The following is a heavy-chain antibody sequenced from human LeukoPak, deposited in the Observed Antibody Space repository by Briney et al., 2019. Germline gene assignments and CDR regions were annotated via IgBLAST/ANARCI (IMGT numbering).Heavy chain of an antibody. CDR2: INTNTGNP. CDR3: ARALVVVPAAIGRTDY. J-gene: IGHJ4*02. CDR1: GYTFTSYA. D-gene: IGHD2-2*02. Sequence: ASVKVSCNASGYTFTSYAMNWVREAPGQGLEWMGWINTNTGNPTYAQGFTGRFVFSLDTSVSTAYLQISSLKAEDTAVYYCARALVVVPAAIGRTDYWGQGTLVTVSS. V-gene: IGHV7-4-1*02.